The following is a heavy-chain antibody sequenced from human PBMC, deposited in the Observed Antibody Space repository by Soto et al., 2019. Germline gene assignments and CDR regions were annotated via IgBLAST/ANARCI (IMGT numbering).Heavy chain of an antibody. V-gene: IGHV1-2*04. D-gene: IGHD3-10*01. J-gene: IGHJ4*02. Sequence: ASVKVSCKASGYTFTAFYIHWVRQAPGQGPEWMGWINPNSGGTNYVQKYQGWVTMTRDTSVSTAYMELSRLRSDDTAVYYCAREKDGTGTYTFDHWGQGSLVTVSS. CDR3: AREKDGTGTYTFDH. CDR1: GYTFTAFY. CDR2: INPNSGGT.